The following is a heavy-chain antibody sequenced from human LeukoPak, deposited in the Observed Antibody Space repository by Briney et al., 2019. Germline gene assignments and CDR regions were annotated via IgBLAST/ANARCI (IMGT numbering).Heavy chain of an antibody. CDR1: GGSISSYY. J-gene: IGHJ4*02. V-gene: IGHV4-59*01. D-gene: IGHD1-26*01. Sequence: SETLSLTCTVSGGSISSYYWSWIRQPPGKGLEWIGYIYYSGSTNYNPSLKSRVTISVDTSKNQFSLKLSSVTAADTAVYYCARDLGGSYYGDFDYWGQGTLVTVSS. CDR2: IYYSGST. CDR3: ARDLGGSYYGDFDY.